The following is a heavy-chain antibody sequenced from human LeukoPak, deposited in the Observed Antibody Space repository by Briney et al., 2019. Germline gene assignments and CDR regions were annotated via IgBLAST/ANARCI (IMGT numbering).Heavy chain of an antibody. CDR3: ARVGLEYCGGDCPPDY. D-gene: IGHD2-21*02. V-gene: IGHV1-69*02. J-gene: IGHJ4*02. CDR2: IIPILGIA. CDR1: GGTFSSYT. Sequence: SVKVSCKASGGTFSSYTISWVRQAPGQGLEWMGRIIPILGIANYAQKFQGRVTITADKSTSTAYMELSSLRSEDTAVYYCARVGLEYCGGDCPPDYWGQGTLVTVSS.